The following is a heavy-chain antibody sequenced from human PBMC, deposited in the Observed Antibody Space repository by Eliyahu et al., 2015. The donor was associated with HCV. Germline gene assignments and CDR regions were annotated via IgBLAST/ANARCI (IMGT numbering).Heavy chain of an antibody. CDR1: GXPFXXYW. Sequence: EVQLVESGGGLVQPGGSXRLSXAASGXPFXXYWMHWVRQAPGKGLVWVSRINSDGSSTSYADSVKGRFTISRDNAKNTLYLQMNSLRAEDTAVYYCARDPNTMVRGGGMDVWGQGTTVTVSS. CDR3: ARDPNTMVRGGGMDV. J-gene: IGHJ6*02. V-gene: IGHV3-74*01. D-gene: IGHD3-10*01. CDR2: INSDGSST.